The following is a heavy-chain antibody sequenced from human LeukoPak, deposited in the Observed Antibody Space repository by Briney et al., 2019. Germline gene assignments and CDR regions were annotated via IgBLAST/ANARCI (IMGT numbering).Heavy chain of an antibody. CDR2: INWNGGST. J-gene: IGHJ3*02. CDR3: ARAGITMIVVVNDAFDI. CDR1: GFTFDDYG. V-gene: IGHV3-20*04. D-gene: IGHD3-22*01. Sequence: GGSLRLSCAASGFTFDDYGMSWVRQAPGKGLEWVSGINWNGGSTGYADSVKGRFTISRDNAKNSLYLQMNSLRAEDTALYYCARAGITMIVVVNDAFDIWGQGTMVTVSS.